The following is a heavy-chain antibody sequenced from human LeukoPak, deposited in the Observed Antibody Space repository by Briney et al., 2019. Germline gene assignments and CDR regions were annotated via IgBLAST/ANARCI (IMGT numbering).Heavy chain of an antibody. CDR1: GXSVSGYY. V-gene: IGHV4-59*02. Sequence: SETLSLTWTASGXSVSGYYWSWIRQPPGKGLEWIGYVYYNGATHYNPSLKSRVTISIDTSNNQFSLKMSSVIAADTAVYYCARDLGHITLGSTYYHNWFDPWGQGTLVTVSS. D-gene: IGHD3-22*01. J-gene: IGHJ5*02. CDR2: VYYNGAT. CDR3: ARDLGHITLGSTYYHNWFDP.